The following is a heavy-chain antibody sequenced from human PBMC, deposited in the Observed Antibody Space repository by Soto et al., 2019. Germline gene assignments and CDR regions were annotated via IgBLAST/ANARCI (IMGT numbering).Heavy chain of an antibody. D-gene: IGHD4-17*01. Sequence: QVRLEESGPGLVKPSETLSLICSVSGGSVNNANYFWNWIRHHPENGLEWIGYIYYSGSTRYNPSLKTRATLSIDTSKNKFSLRLNSVTVADTAVYFCARDADYGGSRGGMDVWGRGPTVTVSS. CDR3: ARDADYGGSRGGMDV. CDR1: GGSVNNANYF. V-gene: IGHV4-31*03. J-gene: IGHJ6*02. CDR2: IYYSGST.